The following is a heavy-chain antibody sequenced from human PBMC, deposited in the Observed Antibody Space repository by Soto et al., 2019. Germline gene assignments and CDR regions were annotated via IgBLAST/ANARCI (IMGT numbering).Heavy chain of an antibody. CDR1: GDSVSSNSAA. V-gene: IGHV6-1*01. Sequence: SQTLSLTCAISGDSVSSNSAAWNWIRQSPSRGLEWLGRTYYRSKWYNDYAVSVKSRININPDTSKNQFSLQLNSVTPEDTAVYYCARASLRYFDWLPPDYWGQGTLVTVSS. CDR2: TYYRSKWYN. CDR3: ARASLRYFDWLPPDY. J-gene: IGHJ4*02. D-gene: IGHD3-9*01.